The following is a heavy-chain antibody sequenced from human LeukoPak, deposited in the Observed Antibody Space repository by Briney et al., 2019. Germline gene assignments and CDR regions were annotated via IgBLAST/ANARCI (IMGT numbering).Heavy chain of an antibody. CDR1: GFTLSSYW. D-gene: IGHD6-13*01. V-gene: IGHV3-7*01. CDR3: ARDGDSSSWPDRNWFDP. Sequence: GGSLRLSCAASGFTLSSYWMSWVSQAPGRGLEWVANIKQDGSERYYVDSVKGRFTISRDNAKNSLYLQMDSLRAEDTAVYYCARDGDSSSWPDRNWFDPWGQGTLVTVSS. CDR2: IKQDGSER. J-gene: IGHJ5*02.